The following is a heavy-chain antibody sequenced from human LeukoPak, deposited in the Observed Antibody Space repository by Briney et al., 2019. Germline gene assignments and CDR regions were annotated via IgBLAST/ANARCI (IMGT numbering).Heavy chain of an antibody. CDR2: VNAGNGNT. J-gene: IGHJ4*02. V-gene: IGHV1-3*01. Sequence: GASVKVSCKASGYTFTSYAMHWVRQAPGQRLEWMGWVNAGNGNTKYSQKFQGRVTITRDTSASTAYMELSSLRSEDTAVYYCASDTGTTLIFDYWGQGTLVTVSS. CDR1: GYTFTSYA. CDR3: ASDTGTTLIFDY. D-gene: IGHD1-1*01.